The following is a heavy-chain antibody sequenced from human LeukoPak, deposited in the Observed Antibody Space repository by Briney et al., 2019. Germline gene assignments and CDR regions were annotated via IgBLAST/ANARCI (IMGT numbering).Heavy chain of an antibody. CDR1: GFTFNRNA. CDR2: IGGRGDKT. Sequence: PGGSLRLSCAASGFTFNRNAISWVGQAPGKGVEWVSTIGGRGDKTIYADSVKGRFTISRDNSKNMLHLQMSSLTGEDTALYYCVRRGDASSGWGDHDYWGQGALVTVSS. CDR3: VRRGDASSGWGDHDY. D-gene: IGHD6-19*01. V-gene: IGHV3-23*01. J-gene: IGHJ4*02.